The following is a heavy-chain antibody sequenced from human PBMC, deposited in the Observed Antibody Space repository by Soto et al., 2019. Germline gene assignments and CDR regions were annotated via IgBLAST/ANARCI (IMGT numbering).Heavy chain of an antibody. CDR2: INHSGRT. J-gene: IGHJ6*02. V-gene: IGHV4-34*01. D-gene: IGHD6-25*01. CDR3: ARGLRHGSYGMDV. Sequence: QVQLQQWGAGLLKPSETLSRTCAVYGGSFSGYYWSWIRQPPGKGLEWIGEINHSGRTNYNPSLKSRVTISVHTSKNQFSLKLSSVTAADTAVYYCARGLRHGSYGMDVWGQGTTVTVSS. CDR1: GGSFSGYY.